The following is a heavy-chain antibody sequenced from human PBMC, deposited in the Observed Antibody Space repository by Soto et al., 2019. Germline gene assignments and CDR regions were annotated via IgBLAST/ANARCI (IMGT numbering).Heavy chain of an antibody. CDR3: ARGIPMIVVVQSDAPDRCYFDS. CDR1: GGSFSGYY. D-gene: IGHD3-22*01. V-gene: IGHV4-34*01. CDR2: INHSGSA. Sequence: SETLSLTCAVYGGSFSGYYWTWIRQPPGKGLEWIGEINHSGSANYNPSLKSRVTISVDTSKNQFSLKLRSVTAADTAVYYCARGIPMIVVVQSDAPDRCYFDSWGQGTLVTVSS. J-gene: IGHJ4*02.